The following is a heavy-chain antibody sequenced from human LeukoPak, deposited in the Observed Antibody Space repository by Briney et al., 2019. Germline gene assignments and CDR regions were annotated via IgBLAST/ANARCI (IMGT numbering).Heavy chain of an antibody. CDR2: ISYDGSNK. CDR3: ARDGGGPYYYDSSGYYSD. J-gene: IGHJ4*02. Sequence: PGGSLRLSCAASGFTFSSYAMHWVRQAPGKGLEWVAVISYDGSNKYYADSVKGRFTISRDNSKNTLYLQMNSLRAEDTAVYYCARDGGGPYYYDSSGYYSDWGKGTLVTVSS. V-gene: IGHV3-30*01. CDR1: GFTFSSYA. D-gene: IGHD3-22*01.